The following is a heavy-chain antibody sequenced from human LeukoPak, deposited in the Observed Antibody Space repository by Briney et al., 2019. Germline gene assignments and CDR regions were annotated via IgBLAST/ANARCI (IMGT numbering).Heavy chain of an antibody. CDR2: ISSSSSTI. J-gene: IGHJ3*02. CDR3: ARDRYSNYGPGPFDI. CDR1: GFTFSSYS. V-gene: IGHV3-48*01. Sequence: GGSLRLSCAASGFTFSSYSMNLVRQAPGKGLEWVSYISSSSSTIYYADSVKGRFTISRDNAKNSLYLQMNNLRAEDTAVYYCARDRYSNYGPGPFDIWGQGTMVTVSS. D-gene: IGHD4-11*01.